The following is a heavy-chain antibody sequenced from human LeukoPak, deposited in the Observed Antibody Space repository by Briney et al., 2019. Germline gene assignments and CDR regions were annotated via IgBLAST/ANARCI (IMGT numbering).Heavy chain of an antibody. V-gene: IGHV3-23*01. D-gene: IGHD1-26*01. CDR1: GFTLSSYA. CDR2: ISGSGGST. Sequence: PGGSLRLSCAASGFTLSSYAMSWVRQASGRGLEWVAAISGSGGSTYYADSVKGRFTISRDNSKNTVYLQMNSLRSEDTAMYYCAKEGVGALYYFDSWGQGTLVTVSS. J-gene: IGHJ4*02. CDR3: AKEGVGALYYFDS.